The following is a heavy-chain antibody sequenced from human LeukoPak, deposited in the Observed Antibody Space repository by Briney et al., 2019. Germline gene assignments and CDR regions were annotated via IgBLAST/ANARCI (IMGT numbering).Heavy chain of an antibody. CDR1: GYTFTNYD. V-gene: IGHV1-2*02. J-gene: IGHJ4*02. Sequence: ASVKVSCKASGYTFTNYDINWVRQATGQGLEWMGWMNPNSGDTNYAQKFQGRVTMTRDTSISTAYMELSRLRSDDTAVYYCARDYCSSTSCLFDYWGQGTLVTVSS. CDR3: ARDYCSSTSCLFDY. D-gene: IGHD2-2*01. CDR2: MNPNSGDT.